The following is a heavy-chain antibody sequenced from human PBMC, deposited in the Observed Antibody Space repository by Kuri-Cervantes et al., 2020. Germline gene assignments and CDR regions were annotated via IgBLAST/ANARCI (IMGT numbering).Heavy chain of an antibody. J-gene: IGHJ6*02. Sequence: GESLKISCKASGYTFTSYDINWVRQATGQGLEWMGWMNPNSGNTGYAQKFQGRVTMTRNTSISTAYMELSSLRSEDTAVYYCARGRYCGGDCYYYYYYGMDVWGQGTTVTVSS. CDR2: MNPNSGNT. CDR1: GYTFTSYD. D-gene: IGHD2-21*02. CDR3: ARGRYCGGDCYYYYYYGMDV. V-gene: IGHV1-8*01.